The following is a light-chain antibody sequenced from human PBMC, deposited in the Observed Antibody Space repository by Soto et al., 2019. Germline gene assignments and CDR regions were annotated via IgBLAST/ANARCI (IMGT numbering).Light chain of an antibody. CDR3: SSYTGVNTHV. Sequence: QSVLTQPPSVSGAPGQRVTISCTGSSSNIGAGYDVHWYQQLPGTAPKLLIYGNSNRPSGVPDRFSGSKSGTSASLAITGLQAEDEADYYCSSYTGVNTHVFGSGTKLTVL. CDR2: GNS. CDR1: SSNIGAGYD. V-gene: IGLV1-40*01. J-gene: IGLJ1*01.